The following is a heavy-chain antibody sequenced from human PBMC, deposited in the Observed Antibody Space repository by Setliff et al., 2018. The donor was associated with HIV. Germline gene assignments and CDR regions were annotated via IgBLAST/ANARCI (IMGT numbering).Heavy chain of an antibody. CDR1: GGSISSHY. J-gene: IGHJ5*02. CDR3: ARQIWNESPGYGFDP. D-gene: IGHD3-22*01. CDR2: VYHTGST. Sequence: PSETLSLTCTVSGGSISSHYWSWIRQPPGKGLEWIGNVYHTGSTYYNPSLKSRVTISVDKSKNQFSLRLSSVTAADTAVYYCARQIWNESPGYGFDPWGQGTLVTVSS. V-gene: IGHV4-59*04.